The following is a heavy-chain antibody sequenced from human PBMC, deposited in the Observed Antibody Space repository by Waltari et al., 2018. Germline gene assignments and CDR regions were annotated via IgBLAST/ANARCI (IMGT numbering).Heavy chain of an antibody. D-gene: IGHD3-3*01. CDR3: ARDRGFLEWLFDY. CDR1: GFTFSSYS. V-gene: IGHV3-21*01. J-gene: IGHJ4*02. CDR2: ISSSSSYI. Sequence: EVQLVESGGGLVKPGGSLRLSCAASGFTFSSYSMNWVRQAPGKGLEWVSSISSSSSYIYYADSVKGRFTISRDNAKNSLYLQMNSLRAEDTAVYYCARDRGFLEWLFDYWGQGTLVTVSS.